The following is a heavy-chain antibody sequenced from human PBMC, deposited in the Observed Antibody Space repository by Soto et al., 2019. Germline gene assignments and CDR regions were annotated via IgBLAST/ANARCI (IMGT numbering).Heavy chain of an antibody. Sequence: ASVKVSCKASGYTFTSYDINWVRQATGQGLEWMGWMNPNSGNTGYAQKFQGRVTMTRNTSISTAYMELSSLRSEDTAVYYCARYPIPYYDFWSGIKHNNQPNNWFDPWGQGTLVTVSS. V-gene: IGHV1-8*01. D-gene: IGHD3-3*01. CDR2: MNPNSGNT. J-gene: IGHJ5*02. CDR1: GYTFTSYD. CDR3: ARYPIPYYDFWSGIKHNNQPNNWFDP.